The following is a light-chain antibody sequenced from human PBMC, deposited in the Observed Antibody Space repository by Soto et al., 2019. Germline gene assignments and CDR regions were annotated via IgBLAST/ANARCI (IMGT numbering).Light chain of an antibody. CDR2: EHN. J-gene: IGLJ2*01. CDR3: QSFDISTVI. CDR1: SGSIASNY. Sequence: NFMLTQPHSVSESPGKTVTISCTRSSGSIASNYVQWYQQRPGSAPTTVIYEHNQRPSGVPDRFSGSTDGSSNSASLTIAGLQPEDEADYYCQSFDISTVIFGGGTKLTVL. V-gene: IGLV6-57*04.